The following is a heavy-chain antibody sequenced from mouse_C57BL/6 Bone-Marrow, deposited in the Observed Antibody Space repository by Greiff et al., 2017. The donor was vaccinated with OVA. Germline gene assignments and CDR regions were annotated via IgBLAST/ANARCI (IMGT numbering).Heavy chain of an antibody. CDR2: SRNKANDYTT. CDR3: ARDAWSAGTRQWYFDV. J-gene: IGHJ1*03. Sequence: EVKLVESGGGLVQSGRSLRLSCATSGFTFSDFYMEWVRQAPGKGLEWIAASRNKANDYTTEYSASVKGRFIVSRDTSHSILYLQMSALRAEDTAIYYCARDAWSAGTRQWYFDVWGTGTTVTVSS. V-gene: IGHV7-1*01. D-gene: IGHD4-1*01. CDR1: GFTFSDFY.